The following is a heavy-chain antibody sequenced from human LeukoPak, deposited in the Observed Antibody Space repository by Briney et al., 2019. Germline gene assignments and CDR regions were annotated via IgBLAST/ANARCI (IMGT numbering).Heavy chain of an antibody. V-gene: IGHV3-20*04. CDR1: GFIFDDYG. CDR3: ARDERLLSFLK. J-gene: IGHJ4*02. Sequence: PGGSLRLSCAASGFIFDDYGMSWVRQAPGKGLEWVSGINWNGSITGYADSVKGRFTISRDNAKNSLYLQMNSLRAEDTALYYCARDERLLSFLKWGQGTLVTVSS. D-gene: IGHD3-3*01. CDR2: INWNGSIT.